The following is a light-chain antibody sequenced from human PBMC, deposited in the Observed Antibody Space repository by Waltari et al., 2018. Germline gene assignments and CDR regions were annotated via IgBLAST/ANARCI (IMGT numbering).Light chain of an antibody. Sequence: DIMLTQFPATLSLSPAERATLSCRASQSVVSYLAWYQQKPGKAPRLLIYDAFNRATGTPARFSGSGSGTDFTLTISSLEPEDFAVYYCQQRYSWPPITFGQGTRLEIK. CDR1: QSVVSY. V-gene: IGKV3-11*01. CDR2: DAF. J-gene: IGKJ5*01. CDR3: QQRYSWPPIT.